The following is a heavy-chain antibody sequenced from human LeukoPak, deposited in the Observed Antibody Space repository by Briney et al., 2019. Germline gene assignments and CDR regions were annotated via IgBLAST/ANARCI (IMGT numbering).Heavy chain of an antibody. CDR2: IYYSRST. J-gene: IGHJ4*02. CDR1: GGSISSSFYY. CDR3: GRTITMILVVKGYYHDY. Sequence: SETLSLTCTVSGGSISSSFYYWGWIRQPPGKGLEWIGSIYYSRSTYYNPSLKSPVTISVDTSKNKFSLTLTDVTTADTAVYYCGRTITMILVVKGYYHDYWGQGTLGTVSS. D-gene: IGHD3-22*01. V-gene: IGHV4-39*01.